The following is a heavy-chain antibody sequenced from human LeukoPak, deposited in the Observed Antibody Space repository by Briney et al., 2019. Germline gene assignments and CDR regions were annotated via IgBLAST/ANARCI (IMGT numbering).Heavy chain of an antibody. J-gene: IGHJ4*02. CDR1: GFTFSSYW. Sequence: PGGSLRLSCEASGFTFSSYWMNWARQAPGKGLEWVASINHNGDVKYYVDSVKGRFTISRDNAKNSLYLQMNSLRAEDTAVYYCARDGGYSNGYGLDYWGQGTLVTVSS. CDR2: INHNGDVK. V-gene: IGHV3-7*01. D-gene: IGHD5-18*01. CDR3: ARDGGYSNGYGLDY.